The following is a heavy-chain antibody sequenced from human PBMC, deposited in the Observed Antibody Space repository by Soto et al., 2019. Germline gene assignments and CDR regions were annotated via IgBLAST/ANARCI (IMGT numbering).Heavy chain of an antibody. CDR2: ISYDGSNI. V-gene: IGHV3-30*18. CDR1: GFTFSSYG. J-gene: IGHJ2*01. CDR3: AKDAGLWYLDL. Sequence: VQLVESGGGVVQPGRSLRLSCAVSGFTFSSYGMHWVRQAPGKGLQWVAVISYDGSNIYYADSVKGRFTVSRDNSRNTLYLQMRSLRTEDSALYYWAKDAGLWYLDLWGRGTLVTVSS.